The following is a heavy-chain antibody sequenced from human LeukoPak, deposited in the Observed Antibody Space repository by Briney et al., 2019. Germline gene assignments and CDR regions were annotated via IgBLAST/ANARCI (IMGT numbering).Heavy chain of an antibody. CDR3: ARVHYYGSGRKNDY. J-gene: IGHJ4*02. D-gene: IGHD3-10*01. Sequence: ASVKVSCKTSGYSFTGYYIHWVRQAPGQGLEWMGRINPNSGGTNYAQKFQGRVTMTRDTSISTAYMELSRLRSDDTAVYYCARVHYYGSGRKNDYWGQGTLVTVSS. V-gene: IGHV1-2*06. CDR2: INPNSGGT. CDR1: GYSFTGYY.